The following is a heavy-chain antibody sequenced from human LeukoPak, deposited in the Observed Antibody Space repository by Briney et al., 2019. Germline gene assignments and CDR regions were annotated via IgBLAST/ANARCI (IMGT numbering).Heavy chain of an antibody. CDR2: IKQDGSQK. CDR1: GFTFSTYW. V-gene: IGHV3-7*01. CDR3: ARDYDYGFDY. Sequence: PGGSLRLSCAASGFTFSTYWMSWVRRAPGKGLEWVANIKQDGSQKHYVDSVKGRFTLSRDNARNSVYLQMSSLRAEDTAVYYCARDYDYGFDYWGQGTLVTVSS. J-gene: IGHJ4*02. D-gene: IGHD4-17*01.